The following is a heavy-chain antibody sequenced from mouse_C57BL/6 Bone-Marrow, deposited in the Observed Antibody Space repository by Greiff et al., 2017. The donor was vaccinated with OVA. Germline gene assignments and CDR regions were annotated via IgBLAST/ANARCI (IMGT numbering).Heavy chain of an antibody. D-gene: IGHD1-1*01. CDR1: GYSITSGYY. CDR3: AREIYYYGSSYVYFDY. J-gene: IGHJ2*01. V-gene: IGHV3-6*01. CDR2: ISYDGSN. Sequence: EVKLQESGPGLVKPSQSLSLTCSVTGYSITSGYYWNWIRQFPGNKLEWMGYISYDGSNNYNPSLKNRISITRDTSKNQFFLKLNSVTTEDTATYYCAREIYYYGSSYVYFDYWGQGTTLTVSS.